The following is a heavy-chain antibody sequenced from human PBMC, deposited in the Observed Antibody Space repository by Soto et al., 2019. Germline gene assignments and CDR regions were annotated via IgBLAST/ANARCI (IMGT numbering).Heavy chain of an antibody. D-gene: IGHD2-15*01. J-gene: IGHJ3*02. CDR1: GYTLTELS. V-gene: IGHV1-24*01. CDR2: FDPEDGET. Sequence: ASVKVSCKVSGYTLTELSMHWVRQAPGKGLEWMGGFDPEDGETIYAQKFQGRVTMTEDTSIYTAYMELSSLRSEDTDLYYCACDRYCCCGSCYAFDIWGQGTMVTVSS. CDR3: ACDRYCCCGSCYAFDI.